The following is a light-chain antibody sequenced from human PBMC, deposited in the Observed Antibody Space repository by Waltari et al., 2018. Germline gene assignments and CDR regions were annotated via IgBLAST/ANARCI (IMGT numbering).Light chain of an antibody. V-gene: IGKV3-20*01. Sequence: EIVLTQSPGTLSLSPGQRATLFCRASQSVGRTLAWYQQKPGQAPRLLIYDASTRATGIPDRFSATGSGTDFSLTISRLEPEDFAVYYCQKYGRSPATFGRGTTVEIK. CDR3: QKYGRSPAT. CDR2: DAS. J-gene: IGKJ1*01. CDR1: QSVGRT.